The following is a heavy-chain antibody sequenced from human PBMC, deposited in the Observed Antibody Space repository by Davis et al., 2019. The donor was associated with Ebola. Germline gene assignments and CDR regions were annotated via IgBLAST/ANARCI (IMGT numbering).Heavy chain of an antibody. CDR3: AREGYRRSSSYYYYYGMDV. CDR2: IRSKANSYAT. J-gene: IGHJ6*02. Sequence: GESLKISCAASGFTFSGSAMHWVRQASGKGLAWVGRIRSKANSYATAYAASVKGRFTISRDDSKNTAYLQMNSLRAEDTAVYYCAREGYRRSSSYYYYYGMDVWGQGTTVTVSS. V-gene: IGHV3-73*01. CDR1: GFTFSGSA. D-gene: IGHD6-6*01.